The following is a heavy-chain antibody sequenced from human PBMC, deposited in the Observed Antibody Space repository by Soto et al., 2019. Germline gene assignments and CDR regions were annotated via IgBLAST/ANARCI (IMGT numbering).Heavy chain of an antibody. CDR2: IRSKSDGGTT. Sequence: GGSLRLSCAASGLTFNYAWMTWVRQAPGKGLEWVGRIRSKSDGGTTDYAAPVKGRFTISRNDSKNMLFLQMNSLKTEDTAMYYCTTRRDYYYYYGMDVWGQGTTVTVSS. CDR3: TTRRDYYYYYGMDV. J-gene: IGHJ6*02. CDR1: GLTFNYAW. V-gene: IGHV3-15*01.